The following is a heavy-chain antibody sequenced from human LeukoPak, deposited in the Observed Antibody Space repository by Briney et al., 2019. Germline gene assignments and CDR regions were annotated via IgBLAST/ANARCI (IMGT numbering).Heavy chain of an antibody. Sequence: ASVKVSCKASGYTFTAYYIHWLRQAPGQGLEWMGWVNPFSGGTITAQKFQDRVTMTKDTSINTAYMELSSLRSDDTAVYYCARVKDSSSWHYFDFWGQGTLVTVSS. V-gene: IGHV1-2*02. D-gene: IGHD6-13*01. CDR1: GYTFTAYY. CDR3: ARVKDSSSWHYFDF. CDR2: VNPFSGGT. J-gene: IGHJ4*02.